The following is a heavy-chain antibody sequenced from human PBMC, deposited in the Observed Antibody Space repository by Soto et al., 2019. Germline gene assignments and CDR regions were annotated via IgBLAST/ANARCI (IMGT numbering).Heavy chain of an antibody. D-gene: IGHD6-19*01. CDR2: ISAYNGDT. CDR1: DYSFTNYG. V-gene: IGHV1-18*01. J-gene: IGHJ6*03. CDR3: ARDRGVAPPVAGNTHYYYYMDV. Sequence: QDQLVQSGGEVKKPGASVKVSCKASDYSFTNYGITWVRQAPGQGFECMGWISAYNGDTNYAQKLQGRVTMTTDASTSTAYLEFRSLRSDDTAVYYCARDRGVAPPVAGNTHYYYYMDVWGKGSTVTVSS.